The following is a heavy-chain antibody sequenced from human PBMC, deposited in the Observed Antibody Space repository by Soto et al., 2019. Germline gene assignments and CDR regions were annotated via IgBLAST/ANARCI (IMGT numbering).Heavy chain of an antibody. V-gene: IGHV3-23*01. D-gene: IGHD3-16*01. CDR1: GFTFSSYA. Sequence: GGSLRLSCAASGFTFSSYAMSWVRQAPGKGLEWVSAISGSGGSTYYADSVKGRFTISRDNSKNTLYLQMNSLRAEDTAVYYCAKDSLPYIWGSYGRQFDYWGQGTLVTVSS. J-gene: IGHJ4*02. CDR2: ISGSGGST. CDR3: AKDSLPYIWGSYGRQFDY.